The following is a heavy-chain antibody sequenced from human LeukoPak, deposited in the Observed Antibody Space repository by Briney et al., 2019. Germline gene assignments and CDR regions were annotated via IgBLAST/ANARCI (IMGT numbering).Heavy chain of an antibody. CDR3: RRVWSGYYAQKLLYFGCLLSGYFDY. CDR1: GFTFSSYW. V-gene: IGHV3-74*01. J-gene: IGHJ4*02. Sequence: GGSLRLSCAASGFTFSSYWMHWVRQAPNKGLMWVSGINSDGSIREYVDSVKGRFTISRDNAKNSLYLQMNSLRAEDTAVYYCRRVWSGYYAQKLLYFGCLLSGYFDYWGQGTLVTVSS. CDR2: INSDGSIR. D-gene: IGHD3-3*01.